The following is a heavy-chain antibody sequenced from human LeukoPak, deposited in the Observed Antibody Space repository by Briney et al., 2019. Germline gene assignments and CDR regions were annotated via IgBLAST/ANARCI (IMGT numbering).Heavy chain of an antibody. Sequence: GGSLRLSCAASGFTFSSYSMNWVRQAPGKGLEWVSGTNWDGGRTGYADSVKGRFTISRDNAKNSLYLQMNSLRVEDTAVYYCARDGLRRPPTPYCGGDCPLDYWGQGTLVSVSS. CDR3: ARDGLRRPPTPYCGGDCPLDY. J-gene: IGHJ4*02. CDR1: GFTFSSYS. V-gene: IGHV3-20*04. D-gene: IGHD2-21*02. CDR2: TNWDGGRT.